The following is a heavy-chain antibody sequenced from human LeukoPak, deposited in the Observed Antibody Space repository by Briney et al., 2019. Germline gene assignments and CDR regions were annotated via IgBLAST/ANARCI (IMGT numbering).Heavy chain of an antibody. Sequence: GSVKVSCKASGYTFSTYAIHWVRQAPGQRREWMGWINVGNGNTKHSQNLQGRVTITRDTSASTAYMELSSLRYEDTAVYYCARWDSGYGMDVWGQGTTVTVSS. CDR2: INVGNGNT. CDR1: GYTFSTYA. D-gene: IGHD1-26*01. J-gene: IGHJ6*02. CDR3: ARWDSGYGMDV. V-gene: IGHV1-3*01.